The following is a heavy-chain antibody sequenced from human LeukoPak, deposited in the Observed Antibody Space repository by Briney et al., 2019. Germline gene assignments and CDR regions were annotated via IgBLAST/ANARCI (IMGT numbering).Heavy chain of an antibody. CDR1: GGSISSGSYY. D-gene: IGHD3-22*01. CDR3: ARNSDYYQRYFDL. Sequence: SETLSLTCTVSGGSISSGSYYWSWIRQPAGKGLEWIGEINHSGSTNYNPSLKSRVTISVDTSKNQFSLKLSSVTAADTAVYYCARNSDYYQRYFDLWGRGTLVTVSS. V-gene: IGHV4-61*10. J-gene: IGHJ2*01. CDR2: INHSGST.